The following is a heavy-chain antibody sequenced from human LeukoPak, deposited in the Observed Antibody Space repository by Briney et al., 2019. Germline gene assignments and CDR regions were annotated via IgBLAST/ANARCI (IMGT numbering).Heavy chain of an antibody. J-gene: IGHJ4*02. CDR1: GGSISSYY. CDR2: IYYSGST. V-gene: IGHV4-59*01. Sequence: SETLSLTCTVSGGSISSYYWSWIRQPPGKGLEWIGYIYYSGSTNYNPSLKSRVTISEDTSKNQFSLTLSSVTAADTAVYYCARGGANRYYFDYWGQGTLITVSS. D-gene: IGHD4/OR15-4a*01. CDR3: ARGGANRYYFDY.